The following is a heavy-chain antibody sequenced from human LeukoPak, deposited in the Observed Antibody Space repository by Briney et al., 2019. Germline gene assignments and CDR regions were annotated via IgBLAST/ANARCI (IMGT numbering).Heavy chain of an antibody. D-gene: IGHD3-9*01. CDR2: IIPIFGTA. CDR1: GGTFSSYA. Sequence: EASVKVSCKASGGTFSSYAISWVRQASGQGLEWMGGIIPIFGTANYAQKFQGRVTITADKSTSTAYMELSSLRSEDTAVYYCARNNRNYEILTGLFGGMDVWAKGPRSPSPQ. J-gene: IGHJ6*04. V-gene: IGHV1-69*06. CDR3: ARNNRNYEILTGLFGGMDV.